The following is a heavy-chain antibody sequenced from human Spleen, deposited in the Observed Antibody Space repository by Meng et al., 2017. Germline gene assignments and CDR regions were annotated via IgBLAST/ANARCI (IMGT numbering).Heavy chain of an antibody. Sequence: GGSLRLSCVASGFTFISYGMHWVRQAPGKGLEWVAVVRFDGTNKHYADSVKGRFTISRDNSKNTLYMQMNSLRAEDTAVYYCARDLGGIFAYWGQGTLVTVSS. CDR2: VRFDGTNK. D-gene: IGHD6-13*01. CDR1: GFTFISYG. CDR3: ARDLGGIFAY. V-gene: IGHV3-30*02. J-gene: IGHJ4*02.